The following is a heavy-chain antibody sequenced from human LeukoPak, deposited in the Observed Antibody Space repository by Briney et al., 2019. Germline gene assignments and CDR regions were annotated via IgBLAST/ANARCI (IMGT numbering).Heavy chain of an antibody. J-gene: IGHJ4*02. CDR1: GGSIGSGAYS. V-gene: IGHV4-30-2*01. D-gene: IGHD2-21*02. CDR2: IYQSGST. CDR3: ARGKATAIDS. Sequence: SETLSLTCAVSGGSIGSGAYSWSWIRQPQGKGLEWIGYIYQSGSTYYNPSLKSRVTISVDRSKNQVSLKLSSVTAADTAVYYCARGKATAIDSWGQGTLVTVSS.